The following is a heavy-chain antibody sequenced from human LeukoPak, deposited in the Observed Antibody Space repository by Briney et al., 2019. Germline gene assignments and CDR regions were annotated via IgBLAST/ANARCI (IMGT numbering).Heavy chain of an antibody. CDR3: AWGLLWFGETYYYYYGMDV. V-gene: IGHV1-3*01. CDR1: GYTFTSYA. CDR2: INAGNGNT. Sequence: GASVKVSCKASGYTFTSYAMHWVRQAPGQRLEWMGWINAGNGNTKYSQKLQGRVTITRDTSASTAYMELSSLRSEDTAVYYCAWGLLWFGETYYYYYGMDVWGKGTTVTVSS. J-gene: IGHJ6*04. D-gene: IGHD3-10*01.